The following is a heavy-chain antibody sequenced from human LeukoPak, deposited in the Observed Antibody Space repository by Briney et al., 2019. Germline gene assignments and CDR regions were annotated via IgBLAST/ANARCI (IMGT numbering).Heavy chain of an antibody. Sequence: SETLSLTCTVSGGSISSYYWSWIRQPPGKGLEWIGYIYYTGSTNYNPSLKSRVTTSVYTSKNQFSLKLSSVTAADTAVYYCARFVVVAATDYWCFDLWGRGTLVTVSS. V-gene: IGHV4-59*01. J-gene: IGHJ2*01. CDR2: IYYTGST. CDR3: ARFVVVAATDYWCFDL. CDR1: GGSISSYY. D-gene: IGHD2-15*01.